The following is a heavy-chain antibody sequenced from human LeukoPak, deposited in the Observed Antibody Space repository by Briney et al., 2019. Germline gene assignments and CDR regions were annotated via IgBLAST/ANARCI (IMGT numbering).Heavy chain of an antibody. D-gene: IGHD3-16*01. V-gene: IGHV4-59*01. J-gene: IGHJ4*02. CDR1: GGSFSTYY. CDR2: IYYSGST. Sequence: SETLSLTCTASGGSFSTYYWSWIRQPPGKGLEWIGHIYYSGSTDTNPSLKSRVTMSLDTSKNQFSLNLNSVTAADTAIYYCARAVITFGAPVAKGFDCWGQGTLVTVSS. CDR3: ARAVITFGAPVAKGFDC.